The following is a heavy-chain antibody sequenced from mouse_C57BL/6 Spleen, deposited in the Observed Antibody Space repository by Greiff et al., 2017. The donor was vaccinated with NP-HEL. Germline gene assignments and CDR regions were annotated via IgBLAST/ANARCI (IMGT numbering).Heavy chain of an antibody. CDR3: ARDDYDVGYFDY. CDR1: GYTFTDYY. D-gene: IGHD2-4*01. CDR2: INPYNGGT. V-gene: IGHV1-19*01. Sequence: VHVKQSGPVLVKPGASVKMSCKASGYTFTDYYMNWVKQSHGKSLEWIGVINPYNGGTSYNQKFKGKATLTVDKSSSTAYMELNSLTSEDSAVYYCARDDYDVGYFDYWGQGTTLTVSS. J-gene: IGHJ2*01.